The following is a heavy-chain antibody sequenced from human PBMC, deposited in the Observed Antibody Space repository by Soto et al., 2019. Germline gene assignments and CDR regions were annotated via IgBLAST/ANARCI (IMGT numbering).Heavy chain of an antibody. CDR3: ARDRRRIQISGTGGSGMEV. J-gene: IGHJ6*01. D-gene: IGHD5-18*01. CDR2: IYYSGIT. CDR1: GGSISSYD. V-gene: IGHV4-59*01. Sequence: SETLSLTCTVSGGSISSYDCSWIRQPPWKGLEWIGYIYYSGITNYNPSLKSRVTISVDTSKNQFSLKLSSVTAADTAVYYCARDRRRIQISGTGGSGMEVCGQGTKVTFCS.